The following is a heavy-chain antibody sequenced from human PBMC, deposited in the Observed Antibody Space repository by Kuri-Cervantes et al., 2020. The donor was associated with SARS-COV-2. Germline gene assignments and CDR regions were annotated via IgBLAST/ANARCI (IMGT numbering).Heavy chain of an antibody. J-gene: IGHJ4*02. Sequence: SWTVSGGPISSSSYYWGWIRQPPGEGLEWIGSIYYSGGTYYNPYLKSRVTISVDTSKNQVSLRLTSATAADTAVYYCGRVSWLQLWHRYSDSWGQGTLVTVSS. V-gene: IGHV4-39*01. CDR2: IYYSGGT. D-gene: IGHD5-24*01. CDR1: GGPISSSSYY. CDR3: GRVSWLQLWHRYSDS.